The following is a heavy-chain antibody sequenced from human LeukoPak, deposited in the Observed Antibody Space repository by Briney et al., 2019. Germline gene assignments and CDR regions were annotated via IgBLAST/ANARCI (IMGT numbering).Heavy chain of an antibody. J-gene: IGHJ4*02. D-gene: IGHD1-26*01. V-gene: IGHV4-31*03. CDR1: GGSVTSTSHY. CDR3: ARRGWDSYSYYFDY. Sequence: PSETLSLTCTVSGGSVTSTSHYWGWIRQPPGKGLEWIGYIYYSGSTYYNPSLKSRVTISVDTSKNQFSLRLNSVTAADTAVYYCARRGWDSYSYYFDYWGQGTLVTVSS. CDR2: IYYSGST.